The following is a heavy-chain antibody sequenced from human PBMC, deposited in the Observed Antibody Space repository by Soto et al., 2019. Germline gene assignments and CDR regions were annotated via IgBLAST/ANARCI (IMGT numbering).Heavy chain of an antibody. CDR2: IDTAGGT. V-gene: IGHV3-13*01. D-gene: IGHD3-10*01. J-gene: IGHJ4*02. CDR1: GFTFSSYD. Sequence: GGSLRLSCAASGFTFSSYDIHWVRQPTGKGLEWVSAIDTAGGTAYIDSGKGRFTISRERAKNSVYLQMNSLRAEDTAVYFCAREVEVPGSGGIFHFDYWGQGTLVTVSS. CDR3: AREVEVPGSGGIFHFDY.